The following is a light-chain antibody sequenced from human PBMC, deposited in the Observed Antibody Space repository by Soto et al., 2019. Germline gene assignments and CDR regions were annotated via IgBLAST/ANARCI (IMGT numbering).Light chain of an antibody. Sequence: EIVLTQSPATLSVSPGERATLSCRASQSIDTYLAWYQQKPGQPPRPLIYGASNRPTGVPARFSGSGSGTDFTLAISSLQSEDFAVYYCHQYDHWPRGTFGQGTKVEI. CDR3: HQYDHWPRGT. J-gene: IGKJ2*01. CDR1: QSIDTY. CDR2: GAS. V-gene: IGKV3-15*01.